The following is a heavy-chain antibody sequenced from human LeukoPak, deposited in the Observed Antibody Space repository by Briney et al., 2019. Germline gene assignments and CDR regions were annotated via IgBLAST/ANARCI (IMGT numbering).Heavy chain of an antibody. D-gene: IGHD6-13*01. Sequence: GGSLRLSCAASGFTFDDYAMHWVRHAPGKGLEWVSGISWNSGSIGYADSVKGRFTISRDNAKNSLYLQMNSLRAEDTALYYCAKDFSAAGTTNWFDPWGQGTLVTVSS. V-gene: IGHV3-9*01. J-gene: IGHJ5*02. CDR1: GFTFDDYA. CDR3: AKDFSAAGTTNWFDP. CDR2: ISWNSGSI.